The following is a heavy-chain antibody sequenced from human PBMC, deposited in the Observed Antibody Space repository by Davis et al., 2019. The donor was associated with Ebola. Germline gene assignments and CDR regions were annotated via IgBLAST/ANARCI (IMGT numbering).Heavy chain of an antibody. CDR1: GYTFTSYD. CDR2: MNPNSGNT. J-gene: IGHJ4*02. D-gene: IGHD6-19*01. V-gene: IGHV1-8*01. CDR3: ARGVEYSSGWYSLLHGLTRFDS. Sequence: ASVKVSCKASGYTFTSYDINWVRQATGQGLEWMGWMNPNSGNTGYAQKFQGRVTMTRNTSISTAYMELSSLRSEDTAVYYCARGVEYSSGWYSLLHGLTRFDSWGQGTLVTVSS.